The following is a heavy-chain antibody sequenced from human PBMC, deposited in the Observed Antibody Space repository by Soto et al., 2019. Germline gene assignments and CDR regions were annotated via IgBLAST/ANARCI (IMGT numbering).Heavy chain of an antibody. CDR3: ARGVGSGSYYNQYNWFDP. Sequence: QVQLVQSGGEVKKPGASVKVSCKASGYTFTNYGISWVRQAPGQGLEWMGWINVYNGNTKYAQKVQGRVTMTTDTCTRTAYMEVRSLRSDDTAVYYCARGVGSGSYYNQYNWFDPWGQGTLVTVSS. D-gene: IGHD3-10*01. J-gene: IGHJ5*02. V-gene: IGHV1-18*01. CDR1: GYTFTNYG. CDR2: INVYNGNT.